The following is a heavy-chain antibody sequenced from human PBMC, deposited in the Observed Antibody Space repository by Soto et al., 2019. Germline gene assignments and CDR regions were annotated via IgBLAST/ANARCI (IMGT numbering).Heavy chain of an antibody. J-gene: IGHJ4*01. V-gene: IGHV4-34*01. CDR3: ARGNGMMLTVQGDAPDKYYLD. D-gene: IGHD2-8*01. CDR1: GGSFSGYY. Sequence: PSETLSLTCAVYGGSFSGYYWSWIRQPPGKGLEWIGEINHSGNINYNPSLKSRVTISVDTSKNQFSLKLRSVTAADTAIYYCARGNGMMLTVQGDAPDKYYLD. CDR2: INHSGNI.